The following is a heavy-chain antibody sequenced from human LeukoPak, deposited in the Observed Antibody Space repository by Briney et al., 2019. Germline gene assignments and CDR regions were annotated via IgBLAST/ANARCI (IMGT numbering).Heavy chain of an antibody. V-gene: IGHV4-34*01. Sequence: SETLSLTCAVYGGSFSGYYWSWIRQPPGKGLEWIGEINHSGSTNYNPSLKSRVPISVDTSKNQFSLKLSSVTAADTAVYYCARYSAYYDYVWGSYRKPSAFDIWGQGTMVTVSS. D-gene: IGHD3-16*02. CDR3: ARYSAYYDYVWGSYRKPSAFDI. CDR1: GGSFSGYY. J-gene: IGHJ3*02. CDR2: INHSGST.